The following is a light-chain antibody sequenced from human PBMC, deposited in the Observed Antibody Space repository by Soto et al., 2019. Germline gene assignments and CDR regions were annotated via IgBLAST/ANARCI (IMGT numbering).Light chain of an antibody. V-gene: IGKV3-20*01. CDR3: QQYEAVVT. Sequence: EIVLTQSPGTLSLSPGEHATLSCLASQSLTNHYFAWYQQKPGRALRLLIDGASTRATGIPDRFSGSGSGTDFTLTISRLEPEDVAVYYCQQYEAVVTFGQGTKVDIK. J-gene: IGKJ1*01. CDR2: GAS. CDR1: QSLTNHY.